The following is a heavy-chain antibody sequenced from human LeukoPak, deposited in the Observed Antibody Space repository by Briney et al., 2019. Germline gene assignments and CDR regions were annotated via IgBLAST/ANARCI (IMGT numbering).Heavy chain of an antibody. Sequence: SETLSLTCAVYGGSFSGYYWNWIRQPPGKGLEWIGEINHSGSTNYNPSLKSRVTISVDTSKNQFSLKLSSVTAADTAVYYCARGYCSSTSCLPFDYWGQGTLVTVSS. D-gene: IGHD2-2*01. CDR1: GGSFSGYY. V-gene: IGHV4-34*01. CDR2: INHSGST. J-gene: IGHJ4*02. CDR3: ARGYCSSTSCLPFDY.